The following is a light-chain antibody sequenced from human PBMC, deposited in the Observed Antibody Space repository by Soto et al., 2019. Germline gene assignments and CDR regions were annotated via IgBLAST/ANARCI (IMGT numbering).Light chain of an antibody. V-gene: IGKV1-5*03. CDR2: KAS. CDR3: QQYDVYSK. Sequence: DIQMTQSPSTLSASVGDRVTITCRASQNIRSWLAWYQQKPGKAPKLLIYKASNLESGVPSRFSASGSGTEIPLTIRRLQPDDFGSYYCQQYDVYSKFGQGTRVDVK. J-gene: IGKJ1*01. CDR1: QNIRSW.